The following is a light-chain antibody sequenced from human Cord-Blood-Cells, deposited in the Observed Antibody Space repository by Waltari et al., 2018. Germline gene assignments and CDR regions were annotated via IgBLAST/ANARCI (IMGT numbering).Light chain of an antibody. J-gene: IGKJ3*01. CDR1: QSVSSSY. V-gene: IGKV3-20*01. CDR3: QQYDSSPFT. CDR2: GAS. Sequence: EIVLTQSPGTLSSSPGDRATLSCRASQSVSSSYLAWYQQKPGQAPRLLIYGASSRATGIPDRFSGSGSGTDFTLTISRLEPEDFAVYYCQQYDSSPFTFGPGTKVDIK.